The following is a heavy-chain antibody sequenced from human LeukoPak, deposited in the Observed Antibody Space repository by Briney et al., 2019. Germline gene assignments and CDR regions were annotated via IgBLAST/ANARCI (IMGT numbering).Heavy chain of an antibody. J-gene: IGHJ4*02. CDR1: GGSISSSSYY. Sequence: SETLSLTCTVSGGSISSSSYYWGWIRQPPGKGLEWLGNIYYSGSTYYSPSLKSRVTISVDTSKNQFTLKLSSVTAADTAVYYCARVSDYSSSWYSFDYWGQGTLVTVSS. CDR2: IYYSGST. D-gene: IGHD6-13*01. V-gene: IGHV4-39*06. CDR3: ARVSDYSSSWYSFDY.